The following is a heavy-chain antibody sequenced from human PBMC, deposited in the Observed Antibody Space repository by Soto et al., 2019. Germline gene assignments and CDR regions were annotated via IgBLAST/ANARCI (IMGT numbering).Heavy chain of an antibody. CDR2: INLSGGT. Sequence: QVQLQQWGAGLLKPSETLSLTCAVYGGSFSGYSWSWIRQPPGQGLEWIGEINLSGGTNYNPSLKGRITILRGTAKNPVTPEPGSGTARGTGVYYCWRPPHWNNPGFPPPKPPYGMDVWGQGTTVTVSS. V-gene: IGHV4-34*01. CDR3: WRPPHWNNPGFPPPKPPYGMDV. J-gene: IGHJ6*02. D-gene: IGHD1-1*01. CDR1: GGSFSGYS.